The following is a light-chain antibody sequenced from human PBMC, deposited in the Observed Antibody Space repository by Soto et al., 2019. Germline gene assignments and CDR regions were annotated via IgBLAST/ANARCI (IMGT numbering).Light chain of an antibody. Sequence: DIQMTQSPSSLSASFGDRVTLTCRASQNIDTYLNWYQQKPGTAPKLLMYAASSLHSGVPSRFSGSGSGTDFTLTISSLQPEAFGTYYCQQSHTTPYTFGQGTKLEI. V-gene: IGKV1-39*01. CDR3: QQSHTTPYT. CDR2: AAS. J-gene: IGKJ2*01. CDR1: QNIDTY.